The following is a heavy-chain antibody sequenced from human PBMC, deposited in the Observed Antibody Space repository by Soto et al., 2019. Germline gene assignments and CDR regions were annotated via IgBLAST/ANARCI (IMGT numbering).Heavy chain of an antibody. J-gene: IGHJ6*04. D-gene: IGHD5-18*01. Sequence: QVQLVQSGAEVKKPGASVKVSCKASGYTFTGYYMHWVRQAPGQGLEWMGWINPNSGGTNYAQKFQGWVTMNRDTTISTAYMELSRLRSDDTAVYYCASEQELVGSEYSYGQAGTDVWGKGTTVTVSS. CDR1: GYTFTGYY. V-gene: IGHV1-2*04. CDR2: INPNSGGT. CDR3: ASEQELVGSEYSYGQAGTDV.